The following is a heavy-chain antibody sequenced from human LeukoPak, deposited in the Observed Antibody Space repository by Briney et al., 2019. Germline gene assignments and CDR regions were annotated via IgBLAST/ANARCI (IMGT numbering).Heavy chain of an antibody. CDR1: GGSFSGYY. J-gene: IGHJ4*02. Sequence: SETLSLTCAVYGGSFSGYYWSWIRQPPGKGLEWIGEINHSGSTNYNPSLKSRVTISVDTSKNQFSLKLSSVTAADTAVYYCARLTGYLYYFDYWGQGTLVTVSS. V-gene: IGHV4-34*01. CDR2: INHSGST. D-gene: IGHD3-9*01. CDR3: ARLTGYLYYFDY.